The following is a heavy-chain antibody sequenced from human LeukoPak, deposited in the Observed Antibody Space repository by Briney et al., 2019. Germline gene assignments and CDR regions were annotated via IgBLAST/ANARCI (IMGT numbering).Heavy chain of an antibody. Sequence: PSETLSLTCTVSGYSISSGYYWGWIRQPPGKGLEWIGRIYTSGSTNYNPSLKSRVTMSVDTSKNQFSLKLSSVTAADTAVYYCARAGRLFYYYMDVWGKGTTVTISS. D-gene: IGHD3-10*01. J-gene: IGHJ6*03. CDR3: ARAGRLFYYYMDV. CDR2: IYTSGST. CDR1: GYSISSGYY. V-gene: IGHV4-38-2*02.